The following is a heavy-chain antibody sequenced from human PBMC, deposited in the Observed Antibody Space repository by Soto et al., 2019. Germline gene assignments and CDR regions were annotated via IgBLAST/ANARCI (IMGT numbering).Heavy chain of an antibody. CDR2: LIPIFGTA. D-gene: IGHD2-2*01. Sequence: QVQLVQSGAEVKKPGSAVKVSCKASGGTFSSYAISWVRQAPGQGLEWMGGLIPIFGTANYAQKFQGRVTIAADEFTCTAYMELSSLRSEDTAVYYCASLNIVVVPAAMPYYYYCMDVLGQGTTVTVSS. J-gene: IGHJ6*02. CDR1: GGTFSSYA. V-gene: IGHV1-69*01. CDR3: ASLNIVVVPAAMPYYYYCMDV.